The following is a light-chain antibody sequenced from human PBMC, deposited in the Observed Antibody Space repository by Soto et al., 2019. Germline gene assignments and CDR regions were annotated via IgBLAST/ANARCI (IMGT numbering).Light chain of an antibody. CDR1: TSEVGGYNH. CDR2: DVT. J-gene: IGLJ2*01. V-gene: IGLV2-14*01. CDR3: SSDTNTNTLV. Sequence: QSALTQPASVSGSPGQSITISCTGTTSEVGGYNHVSWYQQHPGKAPKLMIYDVTYRPSGVSNRFSGSKSGNTASLTISGLQAEDEADYYCSSDTNTNTLVFGGGTKLTVL.